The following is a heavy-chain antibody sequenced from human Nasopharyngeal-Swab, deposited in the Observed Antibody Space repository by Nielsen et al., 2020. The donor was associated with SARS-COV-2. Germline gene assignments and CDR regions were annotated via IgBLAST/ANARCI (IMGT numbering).Heavy chain of an antibody. V-gene: IGHV4-4*02. CDR2: IYHSGST. J-gene: IGHJ4*02. CDR1: GGPFSSSNW. D-gene: IGHD3-3*01. Sequence: GSLRLSFAVSGGPFSSSNWWSCARQPPGKGLEWIGEIYHSGSTNYNPSLKSRVTISVDKSKNQFSLKLSSVTAADTAVYYCASFPETYYDFWSGYFNFDYWGQGTLVTVSS. CDR3: ASFPETYYDFWSGYFNFDY.